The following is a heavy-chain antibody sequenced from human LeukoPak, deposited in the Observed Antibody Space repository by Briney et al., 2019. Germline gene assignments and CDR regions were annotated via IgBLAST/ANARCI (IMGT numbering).Heavy chain of an antibody. J-gene: IGHJ4*02. D-gene: IGHD1-26*01. CDR3: ASGTSSGSLRC. V-gene: IGHV1-69*05. CDR2: IIPIFCTA. Sequence: ASVKVSCKASGGTFSSYAISWVRQAPGQGLEGMGRIIPIFCTANYAQKFQGRVTITTDESTSTAYMELSSLRSEDTAVYYCASGTSSGSLRCWGQGTLVTVSS. CDR1: GGTFSSYA.